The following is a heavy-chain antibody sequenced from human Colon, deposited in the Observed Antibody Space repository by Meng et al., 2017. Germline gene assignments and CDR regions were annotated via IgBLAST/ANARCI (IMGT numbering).Heavy chain of an antibody. CDR3: ARGGSYGRLDY. Sequence: GSLRLSCSVSGGSISIDNYYWLWIRQPPGKGLEYIGSIYYGGSTYYSPSLKSRVTMSVDTSKDQFSLKLSSVTAADTAVYFCARGGSYGRLDYWGQGTLVTGAS. D-gene: IGHD3-10*01. J-gene: IGHJ4*02. V-gene: IGHV4-39*07. CDR1: GGSISIDNYY. CDR2: IYYGGST.